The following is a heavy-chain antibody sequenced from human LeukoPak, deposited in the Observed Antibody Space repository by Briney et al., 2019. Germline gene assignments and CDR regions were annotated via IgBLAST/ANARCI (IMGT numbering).Heavy chain of an antibody. CDR1: GFTFSSYA. Sequence: GGSLRLSCAPSGFTFSSYAMSWVRQAPGKGLEWVSVISASGGRTSYADSVKGRFTVSRDNSKNTLYLQMNSLRAEDTAVYFCVEGGAPSYYDGSGDAYFDYWGQGTLVTVSS. D-gene: IGHD3-22*01. V-gene: IGHV3-23*01. CDR3: VEGGAPSYYDGSGDAYFDY. CDR2: ISASGGRT. J-gene: IGHJ4*02.